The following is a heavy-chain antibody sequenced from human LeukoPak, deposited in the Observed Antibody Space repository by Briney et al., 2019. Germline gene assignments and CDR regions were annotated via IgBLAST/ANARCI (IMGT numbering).Heavy chain of an antibody. D-gene: IGHD6-19*01. CDR3: VRASQWPAFDY. J-gene: IGHJ4*02. CDR1: GFTVRSIH. V-gene: IGHV3-66*01. Sequence: PGGSLRLSCAVSGFTVRSIHMAWVRQAPGKGLEWVSVIYNGDNTYYADSVRGRFTISRDNSKNTLYLQMNSLRAEDTGVYYCVRASQWPAFDYWGQGTLVTLSS. CDR2: IYNGDNT.